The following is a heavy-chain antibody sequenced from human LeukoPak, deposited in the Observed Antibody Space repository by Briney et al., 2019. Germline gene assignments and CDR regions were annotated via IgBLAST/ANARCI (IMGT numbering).Heavy chain of an antibody. V-gene: IGHV3-48*03. D-gene: IGHD3-10*01. CDR1: GFTFSSYE. CDR3: ARDKGFGVFLFSPPPVINDY. CDR2: ISSSGSTI. Sequence: PGGSLRLSCAASGFTFSSYEMNWVRQAPGKGLEWVSYISSSGSTIYYADSVKGRFTISRDNAKNSLYLQMNSLRAEDTAVYYCARDKGFGVFLFSPPPVINDYWGQGTLVTVSS. J-gene: IGHJ4*02.